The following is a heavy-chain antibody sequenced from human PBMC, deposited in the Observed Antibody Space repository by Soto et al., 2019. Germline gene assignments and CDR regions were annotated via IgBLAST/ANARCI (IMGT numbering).Heavy chain of an antibody. CDR1: GGTFSSYT. Sequence: QVQLVQSGAEVKKPGSSVKVSCKASGGTFSSYTISWLRQAPGQGLEWMGRIIPFPGIANYAQQFQGRVTITADKSTSTAYMELSSRRSEDTAVYYCAREGTVTRERYFGYWGQGTLVTVSS. J-gene: IGHJ4*02. CDR3: AREGTVTRERYFGY. V-gene: IGHV1-69*08. D-gene: IGHD4-17*01. CDR2: IIPFPGIA.